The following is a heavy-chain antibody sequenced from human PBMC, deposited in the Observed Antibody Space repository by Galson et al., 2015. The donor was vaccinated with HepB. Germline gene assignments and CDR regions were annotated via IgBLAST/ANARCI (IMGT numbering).Heavy chain of an antibody. CDR3: ARGEGYCSGRSCYYDY. D-gene: IGHD2-15*01. CDR1: GFTFRSYS. V-gene: IGHV3-48*01. CDR2: ICSSSSII. Sequence: SLRLSCADTGFTFRSYSMNWVRQAPGKGLEWVSYICSSSSIIYYADSVRGRFTISRDNAKNYLSLQMNSLRAEDSSVYYCARGEGYCSGRSCYYDYWGQGTLVTASS. J-gene: IGHJ4*02.